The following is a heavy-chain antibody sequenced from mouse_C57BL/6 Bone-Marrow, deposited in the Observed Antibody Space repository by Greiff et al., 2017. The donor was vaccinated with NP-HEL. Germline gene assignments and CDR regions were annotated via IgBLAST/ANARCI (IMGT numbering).Heavy chain of an antibody. D-gene: IGHD3-1*01. CDR2: IHPSDSDT. Sequence: QVQLQHPVAALVPPWASVPVSFKASVSTFPSSWMHWLKPRPGQGLEWIGRIHPSDSDTNYNQKFKGKATLTVDKSSSTAYMQLSSLTSEDSAVYYCAISSGPYWGQGTLVTVSA. J-gene: IGHJ3*01. CDR3: AISSGPY. CDR1: VSTFPSSW. V-gene: IGHV1-74*01.